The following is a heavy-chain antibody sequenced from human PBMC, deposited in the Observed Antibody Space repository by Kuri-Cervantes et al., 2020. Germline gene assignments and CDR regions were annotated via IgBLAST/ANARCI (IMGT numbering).Heavy chain of an antibody. Sequence: GESLKISCAASGFTFSSYDMHWVRQATGKGLEWVSAIATAGDTYYPGSVKGRFTISRENAKNSTYLQMNSLRAGDTAVYYCARLAVAGGNGMDDWGQGTTVTVSS. CDR1: GFTFSSYD. CDR3: ARLAVAGGNGMDD. J-gene: IGHJ6*02. CDR2: IATAGDT. D-gene: IGHD6-19*01. V-gene: IGHV3-13*01.